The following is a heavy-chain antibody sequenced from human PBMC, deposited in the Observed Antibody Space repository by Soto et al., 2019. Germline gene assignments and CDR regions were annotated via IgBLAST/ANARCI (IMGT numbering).Heavy chain of an antibody. V-gene: IGHV4-61*08. CDR2: IYYSGST. CDR3: ARPDRGAWRGVAVVAPYLHS. CDR1: GSSVNSGEYY. Sequence: SETLSLTCTVSGSSVNSGEYYWSWIRRPPGKGLEWIGYIYYSGSTNYNPSLKSRVTISVDTSKNQFSLRLDSVTVEDTAVYYCARPDRGAWRGVAVVAPYLHSWGPGILVTVSS. D-gene: IGHD6-19*01. J-gene: IGHJ4*02.